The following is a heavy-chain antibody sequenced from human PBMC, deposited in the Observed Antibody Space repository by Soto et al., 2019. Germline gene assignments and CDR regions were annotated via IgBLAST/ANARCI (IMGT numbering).Heavy chain of an antibody. CDR3: ARGIAAAGTDY. D-gene: IGHD6-13*01. Sequence: VDSLRRSFATYGFTFNIFCIHWVRQAPGKGLVWVSHINSDGTNTSYADSVKGRFTVSRDNAKNTLYLQMNSLRAEDTAVYYCARGIAAAGTDYWGQGT. CDR1: GFTFNIFC. J-gene: IGHJ4*02. CDR2: INSDGTNT. V-gene: IGHV3-74*01.